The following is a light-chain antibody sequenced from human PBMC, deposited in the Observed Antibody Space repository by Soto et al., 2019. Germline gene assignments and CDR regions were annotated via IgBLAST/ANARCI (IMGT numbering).Light chain of an antibody. Sequence: DVQMTQSPSTQSASVGYRVTITCRASQSVGYWLAWYQQKPGKAPTFLVYDASNLHSGVPARFSGSGSGSEFTLTISSLQPDDFGTYYCQQYYSFWTFGQGTKVDIK. V-gene: IGKV1-5*01. CDR2: DAS. CDR3: QQYYSFWT. J-gene: IGKJ1*01. CDR1: QSVGYW.